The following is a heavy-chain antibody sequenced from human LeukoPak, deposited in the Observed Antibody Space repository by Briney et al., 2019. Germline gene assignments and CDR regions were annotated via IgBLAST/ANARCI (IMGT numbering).Heavy chain of an antibody. CDR3: ARVQPGYTFDY. CDR1: GFTLSSYA. Sequence: GGSLRLSCAASGFTLSSYAMHWVRQAPGKGLEYVSAISSNGGSTYYANSVKGRFTISRDNSKNTLYLQMGSLRAEDMAVYYCARVQPGYTFDYWGQGTLVTVSS. D-gene: IGHD2-2*02. V-gene: IGHV3-64*01. CDR2: ISSNGGST. J-gene: IGHJ4*02.